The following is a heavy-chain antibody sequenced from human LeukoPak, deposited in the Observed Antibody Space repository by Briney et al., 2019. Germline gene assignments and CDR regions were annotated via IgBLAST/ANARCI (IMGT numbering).Heavy chain of an antibody. Sequence: SSVKVSCKPSVGTFSNYVISWVRQSPGQELEGLGRIIPTFGIEKYAQNFQGRVKITENKSPSTAYIELCSLRSEDTAVYYCASGGLMDQVGETHNDFDYWGQGTLVTVSS. J-gene: IGHJ4*02. CDR2: IIPTFGIE. CDR1: VGTFSNYV. CDR3: ASGGLMDQVGETHNDFDY. V-gene: IGHV1-69*04. D-gene: IGHD3-16*01.